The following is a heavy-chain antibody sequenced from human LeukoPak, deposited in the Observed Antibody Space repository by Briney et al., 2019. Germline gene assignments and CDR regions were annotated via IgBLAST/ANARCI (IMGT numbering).Heavy chain of an antibody. J-gene: IGHJ3*02. CDR2: ISAYNGNT. V-gene: IGHV1-18*04. Sequence: ASVKVSCKASGYTFTSYGISWVRQAPGQGLEWMGWISAYNGNTNYAQKLQGRVTMTTDTSTSTAYMELRSLRSDDTAVYYCAREYTMVRGVIKGSDAFDIWGQGTMVTVSS. D-gene: IGHD3-10*01. CDR1: GYTFTSYG. CDR3: AREYTMVRGVIKGSDAFDI.